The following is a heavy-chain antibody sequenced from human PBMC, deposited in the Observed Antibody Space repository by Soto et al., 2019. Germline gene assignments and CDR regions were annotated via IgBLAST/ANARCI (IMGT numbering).Heavy chain of an antibody. J-gene: IGHJ4*02. Sequence: QVQLVQSGAEVKKPGASVTVSCKASGYTFTGYYMHWVRQAPGQGLEWMGWINPNTGCTSDAQKFQSWVTMTRDTSISTAYMELSRVRSDDTAVSYCTRAVRYCRGGRCYYYWGQRTLVTASS. CDR3: TRAVRYCRGGRCYYY. D-gene: IGHD2-15*01. CDR2: INPNTGCT. CDR1: GYTFTGYY. V-gene: IGHV1-2*04.